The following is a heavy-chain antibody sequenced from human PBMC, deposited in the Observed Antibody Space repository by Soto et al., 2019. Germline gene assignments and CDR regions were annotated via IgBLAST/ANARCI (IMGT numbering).Heavy chain of an antibody. D-gene: IGHD3-3*01. CDR1: GVIFSSDG. V-gene: IGHV3-30*03. CDR3: TSVGLPFFEWLYIVY. Sequence: SWAACGVIFSSDGMQWGREAAGKGVGGGGVISYDGSKKYYAESVKGGFTISRDNSKKTQYVQRKRQREEETDEYYWTSVGLPFFEWLYIVYWGQGTLVTVSP. CDR2: ISYDGSKK. J-gene: IGHJ4*02.